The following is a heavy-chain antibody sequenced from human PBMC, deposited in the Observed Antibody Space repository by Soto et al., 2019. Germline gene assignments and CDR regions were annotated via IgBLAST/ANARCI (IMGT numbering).Heavy chain of an antibody. Sequence: EVQLVESGGGLVKPGGSLRLSCAASGFTFSSYSMSWVRQAPGKGLEWVSSIISSSGYIHYADLVKGRFTISRDNAKNSLYLQMNSLRVEDTAVYYCARDNNFYGSGSGGDYWGQGTLVTVSS. V-gene: IGHV3-21*01. CDR1: GFTFSSYS. CDR2: IISSSGYI. CDR3: ARDNNFYGSGSGGDY. D-gene: IGHD3-10*01. J-gene: IGHJ4*02.